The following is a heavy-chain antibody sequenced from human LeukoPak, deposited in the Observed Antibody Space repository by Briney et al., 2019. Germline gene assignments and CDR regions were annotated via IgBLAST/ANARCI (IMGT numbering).Heavy chain of an antibody. CDR1: GYTFTSYY. Sequence: ASVKVSCKASGYTFTSYYMHWVRQAPGQGLEWMGWISPKIGGTNIAQKFQGRVTMTTDTSVGTAYMELSSLTSDGTAVYYCARGRYFDWLLWDYWGQGTLVTVSP. V-gene: IGHV1-2*02. CDR3: ARGRYFDWLLWDY. CDR2: ISPKIGGT. D-gene: IGHD3-9*01. J-gene: IGHJ4*02.